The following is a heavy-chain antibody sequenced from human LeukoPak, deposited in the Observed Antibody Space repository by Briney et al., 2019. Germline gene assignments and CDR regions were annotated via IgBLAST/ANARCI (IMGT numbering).Heavy chain of an antibody. Sequence: SETLSLTCPLSGGSISSGGYYWSWIRQHPGNGLEWNGYIYYSGSNNYNPALKSRVTISVDTSKNQFSLKLSSVTAADTAVYYCARSQNDYSYLDYWGQGPLVTVSS. CDR1: GGSISSGGYY. CDR2: IYYSGSN. CDR3: ARSQNDYSYLDY. J-gene: IGHJ4*02. V-gene: IGHV4-61*08. D-gene: IGHD4-11*01.